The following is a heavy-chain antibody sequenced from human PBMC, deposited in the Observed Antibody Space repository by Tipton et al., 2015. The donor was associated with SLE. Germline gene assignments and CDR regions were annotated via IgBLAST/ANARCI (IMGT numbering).Heavy chain of an antibody. CDR2: TNQDGAIR. V-gene: IGHV3-74*01. CDR3: TRGIDPGSSRISDY. Sequence: SLRLSCAASGFMFSGYNMHWVRQAPGKGLVWISRTNQDGAIRSYEDSVKGRFIISRDNSKSTLYLQMNNVRVEDTALYYCTRGIDPGSSRISDYWGQGTMVSVSS. J-gene: IGHJ4*02. D-gene: IGHD2-15*01. CDR1: GFMFSGYN.